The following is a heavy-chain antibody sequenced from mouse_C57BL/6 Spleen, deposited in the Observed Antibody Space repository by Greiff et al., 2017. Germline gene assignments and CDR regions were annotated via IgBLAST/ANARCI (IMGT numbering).Heavy chain of an antibody. CDR2: ISSGGSYT. CDR1: GFTFSSYG. CDR3: ARQVTTVAWFAY. D-gene: IGHD1-1*01. J-gene: IGHJ3*01. V-gene: IGHV5-6*01. Sequence: EVMLVESGGDLVKPGGSLKLSCAASGFTFSSYGMSWVRQTPDKRLEWVATISSGGSYTYYPDSVKGRFTISRDNAKNTLYLQSSSLKSEDTAMDYCARQVTTVAWFAYWGQGTLVTVSA.